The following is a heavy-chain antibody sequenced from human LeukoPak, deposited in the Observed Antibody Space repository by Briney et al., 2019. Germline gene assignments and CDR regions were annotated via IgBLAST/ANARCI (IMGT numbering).Heavy chain of an antibody. CDR3: ARSRQASGLLSS. CDR1: GGSISSGDYY. CDR2: IYDRGPA. J-gene: IGHJ5*02. D-gene: IGHD3-10*01. Sequence: NTSQTLSLTCTVSGGSISSGDYYWNWIRQSPGKGLEWIGCIYDRGPAYYNPSLKSRFTISVDRPKNQFFLNVTSLTAADTAVYYCARSRQASGLLSSWGQGTPVVVSS. V-gene: IGHV4-30-2*06.